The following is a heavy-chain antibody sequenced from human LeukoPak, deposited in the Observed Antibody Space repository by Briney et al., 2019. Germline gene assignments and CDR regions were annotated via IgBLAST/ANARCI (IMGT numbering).Heavy chain of an antibody. V-gene: IGHV3-33*01. D-gene: IGHD2-15*01. J-gene: IGHJ6*02. CDR1: GFTFNTYS. CDR3: ARVGCTGGSCLAYNYYAMDV. CDR2: IWYDGSDK. Sequence: GGSLRLSCAASGFTFNTYSMNWVRQAPGKGLEWVAIIWYDGSDKYYAESVKGRFTISRDNSKNTLFLQVNSLRADDTAVYYCARVGCTGGSCLAYNYYAMDVWGQGTTVTVSS.